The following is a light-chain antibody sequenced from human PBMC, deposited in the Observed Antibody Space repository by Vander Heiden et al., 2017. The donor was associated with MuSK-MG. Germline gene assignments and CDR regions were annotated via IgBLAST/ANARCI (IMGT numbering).Light chain of an antibody. CDR2: EVT. Sequence: QSALTQPASVSGSPGPSITFSCTGTSSDVGTYNLVSWYQHYPGKAPKLMIYEVTKRPSGVSDRFSGSKSGNTASLTISGLQAEDEADYYCCSYGGSTTYVVFGGGTKLTVL. V-gene: IGLV2-23*02. J-gene: IGLJ2*01. CDR1: SSDVGTYNL. CDR3: CSYGGSTTYVV.